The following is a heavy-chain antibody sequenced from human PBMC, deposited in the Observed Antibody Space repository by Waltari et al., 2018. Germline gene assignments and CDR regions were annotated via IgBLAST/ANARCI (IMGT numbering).Heavy chain of an antibody. CDR3: ARVVVVVPAAHCWYFDL. D-gene: IGHD2-2*01. CDR1: GGTFSSYA. Sequence: QVQLVQSGAEVKKPGSSVKVSCKASGGTFSSYAISWVRQAPGQGLEWMGWIIPIFGTANYAQKFQGRVTITADESTSTAYMELSSLRSEDTAVYYCARVVVVVPAAHCWYFDLWGRGTLVTVSS. J-gene: IGHJ2*01. V-gene: IGHV1-69*13. CDR2: IIPIFGTA.